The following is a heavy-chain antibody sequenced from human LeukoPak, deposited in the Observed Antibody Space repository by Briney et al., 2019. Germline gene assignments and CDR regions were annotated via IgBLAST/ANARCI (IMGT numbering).Heavy chain of an antibody. Sequence: SETLSLTCTVSGGSISSGGYYWSWIRQHPGKGLEWIGYIYYSGSTYYNPSLKSRVTISVDTSKNQFSLKLSSVTAADTAVYYCARGRPTGPDYWGQGTLVTVSS. CDR1: GGSISSGGYY. CDR2: IYYSGST. D-gene: IGHD3-10*01. J-gene: IGHJ4*02. V-gene: IGHV4-31*03. CDR3: ARGRPTGPDY.